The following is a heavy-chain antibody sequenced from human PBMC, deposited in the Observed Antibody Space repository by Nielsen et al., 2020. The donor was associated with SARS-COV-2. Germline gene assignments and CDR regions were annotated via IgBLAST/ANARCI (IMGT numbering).Heavy chain of an antibody. CDR2: IAYDGTE. V-gene: IGHV3-30-3*02. J-gene: IGHJ6*03. CDR3: AKSGNILTDFVYYMNV. Sequence: GGSLRLSCATSGFTFSSHALHWVRQAPGKGLHWMAIIAYDGTEHYADSVKGRFTISRDNSKNTLYLQMNSLRAEDTALYYCAKSGNILTDFVYYMNVWGKGTMVIVSS. CDR1: GFTFSSHA. D-gene: IGHD3-9*01.